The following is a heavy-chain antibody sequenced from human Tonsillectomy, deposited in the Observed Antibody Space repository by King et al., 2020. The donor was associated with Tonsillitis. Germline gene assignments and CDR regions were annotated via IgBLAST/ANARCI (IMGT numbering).Heavy chain of an antibody. D-gene: IGHD3-10*01. CDR2: ISSSGSAI. CDR3: ARYYGSGTYLDY. Sequence: VQLVESGGGLVQPGGSLRLSCAASGFTFRSYEMNWVRQAPGKGLEWVSYISSSGSAIFYADSVKGRFTISRDNAKNSLYLQMNSLRAEDTALYYCARYYGSGTYLDYWGQGTLVTVSS. CDR1: GFTFRSYE. V-gene: IGHV3-48*03. J-gene: IGHJ4*02.